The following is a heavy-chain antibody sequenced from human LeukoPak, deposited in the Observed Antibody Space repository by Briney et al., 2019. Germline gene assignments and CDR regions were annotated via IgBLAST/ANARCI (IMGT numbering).Heavy chain of an antibody. J-gene: IGHJ6*02. V-gene: IGHV3-9*01. CDR2: ISCNSGSI. D-gene: IGHD5/OR15-5a*01. CDR1: GFTFDDYA. Sequence: PGGSLRLSCAASGFTFDDYAMHWVRQAPGKGLEWVSGISCNSGSIGYADSVKGRFTISRDNAKNSLYLQMNSLRAEDTALYYCAKDIKSTPGMDVWGQGTTVTVSS. CDR3: AKDIKSTPGMDV.